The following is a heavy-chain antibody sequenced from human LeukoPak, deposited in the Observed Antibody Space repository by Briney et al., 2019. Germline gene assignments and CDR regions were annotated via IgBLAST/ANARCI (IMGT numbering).Heavy chain of an antibody. J-gene: IGHJ1*01. D-gene: IGHD6-19*01. CDR3: AKAIRTRYSSGWYGSQH. CDR2: ISGSGGST. V-gene: IGHV3-23*01. Sequence: GGSLRLSCAASGFTFSSYTMSWVRQAPGKGLEWVSAISGSGGSTYYADSVKGRFTISRDNSKNTLYLQMNSLRAEDTAVYYCAKAIRTRYSSGWYGSQHWGQGTLVTVSS. CDR1: GFTFSSYT.